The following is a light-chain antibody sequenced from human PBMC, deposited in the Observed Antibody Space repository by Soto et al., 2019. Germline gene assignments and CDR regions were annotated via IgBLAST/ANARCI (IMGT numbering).Light chain of an antibody. J-gene: IGLJ2*01. V-gene: IGLV2-14*01. CDR2: DVS. CDR1: SRDVGGYNY. Sequence: QSLLTQPASVSGAPVQSITISCTGTSRDVGGYNYVSWYQQHPGKAPKLMIYDVSNRPSGVSNRFSGSKSGNTASLTISGLQAEDEADYYCSSYTSSSAVVFGGGTQLTVL. CDR3: SSYTSSSAVV.